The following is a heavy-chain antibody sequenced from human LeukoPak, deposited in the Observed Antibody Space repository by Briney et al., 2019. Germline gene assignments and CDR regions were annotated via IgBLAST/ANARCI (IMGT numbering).Heavy chain of an antibody. J-gene: IGHJ4*02. CDR2: INPSGGST. CDR3: ATSMEKWGLIDY. V-gene: IGHV1-46*01. D-gene: IGHD3-10*01. CDR1: GYTFTSYY. Sequence: ASVKVSCKASGYTFTSYYMHWVRQAPGQGLEWMGIINPSGGSTSYAQRFQGRVTMTEDTSTDTAYMELSSLRSEDTAVYYCATSMEKWGLIDYWGQGTLVTVSS.